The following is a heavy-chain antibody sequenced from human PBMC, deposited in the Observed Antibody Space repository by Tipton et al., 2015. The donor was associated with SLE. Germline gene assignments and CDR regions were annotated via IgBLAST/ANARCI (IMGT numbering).Heavy chain of an antibody. CDR1: GGSISSHY. CDR2: VYYSAST. Sequence: TLSLTCTVSGGSISSHYWSWIRQPPGKGLEWIGSVYYSASTNYNPSLKSRVTISVDTSKNQFSLKLSSVTAADTAVYYCARAKGSPGWFDPWGQGTLVTVSS. J-gene: IGHJ5*02. CDR3: ARAKGSPGWFDP. V-gene: IGHV4-59*08. D-gene: IGHD6-19*01.